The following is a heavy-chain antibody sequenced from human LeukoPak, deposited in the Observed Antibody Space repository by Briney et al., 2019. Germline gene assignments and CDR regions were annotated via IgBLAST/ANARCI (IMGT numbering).Heavy chain of an antibody. D-gene: IGHD2-2*02. V-gene: IGHV4-34*01. J-gene: IGHJ5*02. CDR2: INHSGST. CDR1: GGSFSGYY. CDR3: ARGGYCSSTSCYSYWFDP. Sequence: SETLSLTCAVYGGSFSGYYWSWIRQPPGKGLEWIGEINHSGSTNYNPSLKSRVTISVDTSKNQFFLKLSSVTAADTAVYYCARGGYCSSTSCYSYWFDPWGQGTLVTVSS.